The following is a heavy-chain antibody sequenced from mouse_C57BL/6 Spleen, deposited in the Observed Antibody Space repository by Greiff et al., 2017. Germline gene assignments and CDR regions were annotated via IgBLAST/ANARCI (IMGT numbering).Heavy chain of an antibody. J-gene: IGHJ1*03. CDR3: ARGGDGYFLWYFDV. V-gene: IGHV1-18*01. Sequence: LQQSGPELVKPGASVKIPCKASGYTFTDYNMDWVKQSHGKSLEWIGDINPNNGGTIYNQKFKGKATLTVDKSSSTAYMELRSLTSEDTAVYYCARGGDGYFLWYFDVWGTGTTVTVSS. D-gene: IGHD2-3*01. CDR2: INPNNGGT. CDR1: GYTFTDYN.